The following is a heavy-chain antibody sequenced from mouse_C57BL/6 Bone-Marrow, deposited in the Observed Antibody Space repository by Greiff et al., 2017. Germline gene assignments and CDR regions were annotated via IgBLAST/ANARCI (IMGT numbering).Heavy chain of an antibody. D-gene: IGHD4-1*01. V-gene: IGHV5-9*01. CDR1: GFTFSSYT. Sequence: EVQRVESGGGLVKPGGSLKLSCAASGFTFSSYTMSWVRQTPEKRLEWVATISGGGGNTYYQDSVKGRFTISRDHAKNTLYLQMSSLRSEDTALYYCARQLGRRGNYFDYWGQGTTLTVSS. CDR2: ISGGGGNT. CDR3: ARQLGRRGNYFDY. J-gene: IGHJ2*01.